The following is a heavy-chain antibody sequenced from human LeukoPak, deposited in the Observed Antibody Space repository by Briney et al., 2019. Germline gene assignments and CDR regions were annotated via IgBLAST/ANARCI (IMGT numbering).Heavy chain of an antibody. CDR1: GFTFSDYY. Sequence: PGRSLRLSCAASGFTFSDYYMSWIRQAPGKGLEWVSYISSSGSTIYYADSVKGRFTISRDNSKDSLYLQMNSLRAEDTAVYYCARDPYYASVWRRNGYWGQGTMVTVSS. D-gene: IGHD3-16*01. CDR2: ISSSGSTI. V-gene: IGHV3-11*04. CDR3: ARDPYYASVWRRNGY. J-gene: IGHJ4*02.